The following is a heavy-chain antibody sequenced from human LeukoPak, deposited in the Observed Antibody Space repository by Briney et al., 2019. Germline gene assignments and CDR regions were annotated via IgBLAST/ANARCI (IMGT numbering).Heavy chain of an antibody. D-gene: IGHD4-23*01. CDR2: IIPIFGTA. J-gene: IGHJ4*02. Sequence: RASVKVSCKASGGTFSSYAISWVRQAPGQGLEWMGGIIPIFGTANYAQKFQGRVTITADESTSTAYMELSSLRSEDTAVYYCARSPGYGGTYFDYWGQGTLVTVSS. V-gene: IGHV1-69*13. CDR1: GGTFSSYA. CDR3: ARSPGYGGTYFDY.